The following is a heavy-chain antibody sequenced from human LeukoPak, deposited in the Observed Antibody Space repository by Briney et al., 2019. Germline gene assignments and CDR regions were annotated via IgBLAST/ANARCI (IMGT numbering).Heavy chain of an antibody. CDR1: GFTFSSYA. CDR3: ATSKNWNDAFDY. D-gene: IGHD1-1*01. V-gene: IGHV3-23*01. Sequence: PGGSLRLSCAASGFTFSSYAMSWVRQAPGKGLGWVSAISGSGGSTYYADSVKGRFTISRDNSKNTLYLQMNSLRAEDTAVYYCATSKNWNDAFDYWGLGTLVTVSS. CDR2: ISGSGGST. J-gene: IGHJ4*02.